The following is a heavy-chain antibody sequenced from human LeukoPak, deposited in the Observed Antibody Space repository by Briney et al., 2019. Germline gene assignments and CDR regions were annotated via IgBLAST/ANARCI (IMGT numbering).Heavy chain of an antibody. CDR1: GYTFTGYY. CDR2: IYPGDSDT. CDR3: ARSVASKGHYFDY. Sequence: GASVKVSCKASGYTFTGYYMHWVRQMPGKGLEWMGIIYPGDSDTRYSPSFQGRITISADKSTTTAYLQWSSLKASDTAIYYCARSVASKGHYFDYWGQGTLVTVSS. D-gene: IGHD5/OR15-5a*01. V-gene: IGHV5-51*03. J-gene: IGHJ4*02.